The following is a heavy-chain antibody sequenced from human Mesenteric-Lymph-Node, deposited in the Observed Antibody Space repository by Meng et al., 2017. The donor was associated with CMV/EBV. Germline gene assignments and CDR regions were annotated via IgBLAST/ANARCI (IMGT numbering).Heavy chain of an antibody. D-gene: IGHD6-19*01. V-gene: IGHV1-8*01. Sequence: ASVPVSCKASVYTFTSYDINWVRQATVQGIEWMGWMNPNSGNTVYAQKFQGRVSMTRNTSISTAYMELSSLRSEDTAVYYCARLGGWYDYWGQGTLVTVSS. CDR1: VYTFTSYD. CDR2: MNPNSGNT. CDR3: ARLGGWYDY. J-gene: IGHJ4*02.